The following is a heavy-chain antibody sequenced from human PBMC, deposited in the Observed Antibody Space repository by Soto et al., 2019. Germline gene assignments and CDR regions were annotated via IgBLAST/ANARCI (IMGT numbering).Heavy chain of an antibody. D-gene: IGHD3-10*01. Sequence: GGSLRLSCSASEFTCGSYSRHWVRQTTGKGLEWVSYISSSSSTIYYADSVKGRFTISRDNAKNSLYLQMNSLRDEDTAVYYCARDAVGSGSYYTHPSDYWGQGTLVTVSS. CDR1: EFTCGSYS. J-gene: IGHJ4*02. V-gene: IGHV3-48*02. CDR3: ARDAVGSGSYYTHPSDY. CDR2: ISSSSSTI.